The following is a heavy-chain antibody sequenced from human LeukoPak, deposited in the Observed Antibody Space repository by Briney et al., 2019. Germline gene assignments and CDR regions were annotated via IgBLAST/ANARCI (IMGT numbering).Heavy chain of an antibody. Sequence: PSETLSLTCAVSGGSISSSNWWSWVRQPPGKGLEWIGEIYHSGSTNYNPSLKSRVTISVDKSKNQFSLKLCSVTAADTAVYYCARDLFSHYYGSGSYGYWGQGTLVTVSS. V-gene: IGHV4-4*02. CDR2: IYHSGST. CDR1: GGSISSSNW. D-gene: IGHD3-10*01. J-gene: IGHJ4*02. CDR3: ARDLFSHYYGSGSYGY.